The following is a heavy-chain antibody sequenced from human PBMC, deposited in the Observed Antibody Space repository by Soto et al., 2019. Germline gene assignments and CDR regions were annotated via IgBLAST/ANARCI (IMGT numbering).Heavy chain of an antibody. CDR1: CGSVISGSYY. J-gene: IGHJ6*02. V-gene: IGHV4-61*01. CDR3: ARERLGSGYYYYYYGMDV. CDR2: IYYSGST. Sequence: SETLSLTCTFSCGSVISGSYYWSWIRQPPGKGLEWIGYIYYSGSTNYNPSLKSRVTISVDTSKNQFSLKLSSVTAADTAVYYCARERLGSGYYYYYYGMDVWGQGTTVTVSS. D-gene: IGHD3-22*01.